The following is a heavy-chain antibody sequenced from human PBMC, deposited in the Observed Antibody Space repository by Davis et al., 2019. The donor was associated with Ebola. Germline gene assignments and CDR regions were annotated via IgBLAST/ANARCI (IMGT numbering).Heavy chain of an antibody. CDR2: INHSGST. D-gene: IGHD2-15*01. CDR1: GGSFSGYY. V-gene: IGHV4-34*01. CDR3: ARQWTLRDAFDV. J-gene: IGHJ3*01. Sequence: MPSETLSLTCAVYGGSFSGYYWSWIRQPPGKGLEWIGEINHSGSTNYNPSLKSRVTISVDTSKNQFSLKLSSVTAADTAVYYCARQWTLRDAFDVWGQGTMVTVSS.